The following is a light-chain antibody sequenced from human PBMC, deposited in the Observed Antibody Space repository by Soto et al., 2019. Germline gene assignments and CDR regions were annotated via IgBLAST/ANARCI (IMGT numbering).Light chain of an antibody. Sequence: DIQMTQSPSSLSACIGDTVTITCQSSQNITNNLSWYQQKPGKAPNLLIYHASKLAKGVTSRFSGSGSGTDFSFIITSLQREDLATYYCQQYYGLPPLTFGQGTRLEIK. CDR1: QNITNN. V-gene: IGKV1-33*01. CDR3: QQYYGLPPLT. CDR2: HAS. J-gene: IGKJ5*01.